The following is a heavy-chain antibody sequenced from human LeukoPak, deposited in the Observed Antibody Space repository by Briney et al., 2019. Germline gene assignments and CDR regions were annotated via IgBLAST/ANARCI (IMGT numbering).Heavy chain of an antibody. D-gene: IGHD3-22*01. CDR3: ARAHQYYYDSSGYYPAFDY. CDR2: ISAYNGNT. V-gene: IGHV1-18*01. Sequence: ASVKASCKASGYTFTSYGISWVRQAPGQGLEWMGWISAYNGNTNYAQKLQGRVTMTTDTSTSTAYMELRSLRSDDTAVYYCARAHQYYYDSSGYYPAFDYWGQGTLVTVSS. CDR1: GYTFTSYG. J-gene: IGHJ4*02.